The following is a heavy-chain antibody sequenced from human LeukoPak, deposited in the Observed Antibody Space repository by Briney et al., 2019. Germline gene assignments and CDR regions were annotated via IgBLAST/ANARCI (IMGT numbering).Heavy chain of an antibody. CDR3: ALGLAAPAN. Sequence: GGSLGLSCAASGFTFSNYGIHWVRQGPGKGLEWVAVISYDGSKKYYADSVKGRFTISRDNAKNSLYLQMNTLSVEDTAVYYCALGLAAPANWGQGILVIVSS. CDR1: GFTFSNYG. V-gene: IGHV3-33*03. D-gene: IGHD3-3*02. CDR2: ISYDGSKK. J-gene: IGHJ4*02.